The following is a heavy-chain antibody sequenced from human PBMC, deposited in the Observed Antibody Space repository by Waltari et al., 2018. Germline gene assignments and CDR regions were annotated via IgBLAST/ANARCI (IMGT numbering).Heavy chain of an antibody. D-gene: IGHD2-15*01. J-gene: IGHJ4*02. Sequence: QVPLVQSGAVVTKPGASVTVSCKASGYTFTDWYMYWVRPAPGQGLEWMGRISPNSGGTNYAQKFQGRVTMTRDTSNSTAYMELSRLTSDDTAVYYCAKGGDCNGGSCNFDYWGQGTVVTVSS. V-gene: IGHV1-2*02. CDR2: ISPNSGGT. CDR3: AKGGDCNGGSCNFDY. CDR1: GYTFTDWY.